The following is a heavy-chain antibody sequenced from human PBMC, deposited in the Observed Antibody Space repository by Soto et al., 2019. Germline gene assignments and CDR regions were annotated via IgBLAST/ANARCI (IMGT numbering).Heavy chain of an antibody. Sequence: PSETLSLTCTVSGGSITSGDYYWSWIRQHPGKGLEWIGYIYYSGSTYYNSSLKSRATISVDTSKNQFSLKLSSVTAADTAVYYCAREVRGEYYLDYWGQGTLVTVSS. V-gene: IGHV4-31*03. CDR1: GGSITSGDYY. CDR2: IYYSGST. J-gene: IGHJ4*02. D-gene: IGHD3-10*01. CDR3: AREVRGEYYLDY.